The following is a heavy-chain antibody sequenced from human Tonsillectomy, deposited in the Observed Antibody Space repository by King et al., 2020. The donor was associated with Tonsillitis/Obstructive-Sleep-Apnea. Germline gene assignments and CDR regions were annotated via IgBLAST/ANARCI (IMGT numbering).Heavy chain of an antibody. CDR3: ARVLSDFWNGWGDYYYYGMDV. CDR2: ISYDGRNK. J-gene: IGHJ6*02. Sequence: HVQLVESGGGVVQPGRSLRLSCAASGFTFSSYAMHWVRQAPGKGLEWVAVISYDGRNKYYADSVKGRFTISRDNSKNTLYLQMNSLRAEDTAVYYCARVLSDFWNGWGDYYYYGMDVWGQGTTVTVSS. CDR1: GFTFSSYA. V-gene: IGHV3-30*04. D-gene: IGHD3-3*01.